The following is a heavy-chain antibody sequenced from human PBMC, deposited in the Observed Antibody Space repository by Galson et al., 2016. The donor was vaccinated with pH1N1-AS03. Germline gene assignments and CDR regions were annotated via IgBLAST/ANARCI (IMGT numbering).Heavy chain of an antibody. CDR1: GYGFNGYW. J-gene: IGHJ3*01. V-gene: IGHV5-51*03. D-gene: IGHD3-22*01. Sequence: QSGAEVKKPGDSLKISCKSSGYGFNGYWTGWVRQMPGKGLEWMGIIFPGDSDTRYSPSFQGPVTISADKSTRTTYLQWSSLKASDTAIYYCAMPAHYDSSGRDALDVWGQGTMLIVSS. CDR2: IFPGDSDT. CDR3: AMPAHYDSSGRDALDV.